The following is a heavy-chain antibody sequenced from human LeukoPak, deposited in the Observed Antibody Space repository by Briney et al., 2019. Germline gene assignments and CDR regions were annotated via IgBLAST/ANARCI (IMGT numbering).Heavy chain of an antibody. CDR3: AREMNPYYYYYGMDV. CDR2: INPNSGGT. Sequence: ASVKVSCKASGYTFTGYYMHWVRQAPGQGLEWMGWINPNSGGTNYAQKFQGWVTMTRDTSITTAYMELSSLTSEDTAVYYCAREMNPYYYYYGMDVWGQGTTVTVSS. D-gene: IGHD1-14*01. J-gene: IGHJ6*02. CDR1: GYTFTGYY. V-gene: IGHV1-2*04.